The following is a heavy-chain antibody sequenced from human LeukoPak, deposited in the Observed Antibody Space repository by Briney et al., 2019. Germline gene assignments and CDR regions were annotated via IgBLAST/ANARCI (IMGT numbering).Heavy chain of an antibody. CDR1: GFTFSSYW. Sequence: GGSLRLSCAASGFTFSSYWMTWVRQAAGKGLEWVANIKQDGSEKYYVDSVKGRFTISRDNAKNSLYLQMNSLRAEDTAVYYCARVVSYYDSSGYYPYGAFDIWGQGTMVTVSS. CDR3: ARVVSYYDSSGYYPYGAFDI. V-gene: IGHV3-7*01. CDR2: IKQDGSEK. D-gene: IGHD3-22*01. J-gene: IGHJ3*02.